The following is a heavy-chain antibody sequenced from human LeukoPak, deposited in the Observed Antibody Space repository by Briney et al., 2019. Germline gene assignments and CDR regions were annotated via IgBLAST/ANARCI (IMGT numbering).Heavy chain of an antibody. CDR2: IYYSGST. Sequence: PSETLSLTCTVSGGSISSYYWSWIRQPPGKGLEWIGHIYYSGSTNYNPSLKSRVTISVDTSKNQFSLKLSSVTAADTAVYYCARSPYCSGGSCYSLDWYFDLWGRGTLVTVSS. V-gene: IGHV4-59*01. CDR1: GGSISSYY. J-gene: IGHJ2*01. CDR3: ARSPYCSGGSCYSLDWYFDL. D-gene: IGHD2-15*01.